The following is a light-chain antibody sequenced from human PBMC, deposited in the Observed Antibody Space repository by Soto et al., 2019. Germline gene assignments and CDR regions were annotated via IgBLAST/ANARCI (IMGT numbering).Light chain of an antibody. CDR1: QSVSSSY. CDR2: GAS. V-gene: IGKV3-20*01. Sequence: EIVLMQSPGILSLSPGERATLSCRASQSVSSSYLAWYQQKPGQAPRPLIYGASSRATGIPDRFSGSGSGTDFTLTISRLEPEDFAVYYCQQYGSSPRTFGQGTKVDIK. J-gene: IGKJ1*01. CDR3: QQYGSSPRT.